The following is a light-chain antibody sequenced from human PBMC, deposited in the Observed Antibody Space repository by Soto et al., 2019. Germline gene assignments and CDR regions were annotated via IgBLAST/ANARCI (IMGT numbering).Light chain of an antibody. V-gene: IGKV1-39*01. Sequence: DIQLTQSPSSLSASIGDRVTITCRASQTISVYLNWYQQKPGKAPKLLIYAASNLQSGVPSRFSGSGSGTAFTLTISSLQPEDFATYYCQQTYSAPLTFGGGTRVEIK. CDR2: AAS. CDR1: QTISVY. CDR3: QQTYSAPLT. J-gene: IGKJ4*01.